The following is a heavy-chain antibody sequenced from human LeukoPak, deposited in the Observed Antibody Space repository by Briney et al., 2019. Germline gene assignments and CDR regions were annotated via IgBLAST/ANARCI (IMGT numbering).Heavy chain of an antibody. J-gene: IGHJ4*02. CDR2: ITGDTGST. Sequence: QSGGSLRLSCAASGFTFSSNAMTWVRQAPGKGLEWVSVITGDTGSTYYADSVRGRFTISRDNSRNTLSLQMNSLRAADTAVYYCAKDAAAPGSGGDFFDYWGQGTLVTVSS. CDR3: AKDAAAPGSGGDFFDY. CDR1: GFTFSSNA. D-gene: IGHD3-10*01. V-gene: IGHV3-23*01.